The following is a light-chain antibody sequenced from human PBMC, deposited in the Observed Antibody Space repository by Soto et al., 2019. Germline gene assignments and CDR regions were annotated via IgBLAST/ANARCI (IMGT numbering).Light chain of an antibody. V-gene: IGKV3-11*01. Sequence: EIVLTQSPATLSLSPGERATLSCRASQSVSSYLAWYQQKPGQAPRLLIYDASNRATGIPARFSGSVSGTDFTLTIRSLEPEDFAVYYCQQRSNWPTFGQGTRLEIK. CDR1: QSVSSY. J-gene: IGKJ5*01. CDR3: QQRSNWPT. CDR2: DAS.